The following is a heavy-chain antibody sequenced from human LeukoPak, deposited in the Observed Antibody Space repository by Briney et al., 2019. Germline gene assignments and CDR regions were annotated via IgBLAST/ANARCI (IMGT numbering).Heavy chain of an antibody. CDR1: GGSFSGYY. V-gene: IGHV4-34*01. CDR2: INHSGST. CDR3: ARVRGSYFPFDY. D-gene: IGHD1-26*01. Sequence: PSETLSLTCAVYGGSFSGYYWSWIRQPPGKGLEWIGEINHSGSTNYNPSLKRRVTISVDTSKNQFSLKLSSVTAADTAVYYCARVRGSYFPFDYWGQGTLVTVSS. J-gene: IGHJ4*02.